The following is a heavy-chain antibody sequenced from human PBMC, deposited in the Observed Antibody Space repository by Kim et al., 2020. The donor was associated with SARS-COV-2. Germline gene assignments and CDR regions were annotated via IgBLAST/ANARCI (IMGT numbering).Heavy chain of an antibody. Sequence: ASVKVSCKASGYTFTSYTMHWVRQAPGQGLEWMGWINVGYGNTKYLQKFQGRVTITRDTSASTAYMELSSLRSEDTAVYYCARDGTTRSGGYSFDYWGQGALVTVSS. V-gene: IGHV1-3*01. CDR3: ARDGTTRSGGYSFDY. J-gene: IGHJ4*02. D-gene: IGHD1-1*01. CDR1: GYTFTSYT. CDR2: INVGYGNT.